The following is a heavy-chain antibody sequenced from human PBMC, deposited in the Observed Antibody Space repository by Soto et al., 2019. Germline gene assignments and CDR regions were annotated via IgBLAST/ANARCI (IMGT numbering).Heavy chain of an antibody. CDR1: GYTFTSDG. D-gene: IGHD2-21*02. J-gene: IGHJ6*02. Sequence: QVQLVQSGAEVKKPGASVKVSCKASGYTFTSDGISWVRQDPGQGLEWMGWISAYPGNTNYAQKLQGRVTMTTDTSTSKAYMELRSLRSDDTAVYYWARLPRWGGDCYSDYSCMDVWGQGTTVTVSS. CDR3: ARLPRWGGDCYSDYSCMDV. CDR2: ISAYPGNT. V-gene: IGHV1-18*01.